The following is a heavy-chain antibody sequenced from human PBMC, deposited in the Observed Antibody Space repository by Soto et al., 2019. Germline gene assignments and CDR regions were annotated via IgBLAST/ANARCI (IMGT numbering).Heavy chain of an antibody. CDR1: GGSISSYY. J-gene: IGHJ4*02. CDR3: ARLSGYFGYFDY. V-gene: IGHV4-59*01. D-gene: IGHD3-22*01. Sequence: QVQLQESGPGLVKPSETLSLTCTVSGGSISSYYWSWIRQPPGKGLEWIGYIYYSGSTNYNPSLKSRVTISVDTSKNKFSLKLSSVTAADTAVYYCARLSGYFGYFDYWGQGTLVTVSS. CDR2: IYYSGST.